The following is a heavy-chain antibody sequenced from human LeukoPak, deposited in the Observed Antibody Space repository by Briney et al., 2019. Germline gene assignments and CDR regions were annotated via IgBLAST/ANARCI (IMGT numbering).Heavy chain of an antibody. D-gene: IGHD1-1*01. Sequence: ASVKVSCKASGYTFTAYYVHWVRQAPGQGLEWMGRINPNSGGTNYVQKFQGRVTMTGDTSISTAYMDLSSLRSEDTAVYYCARGNWNDDYYFDYWGQGTLVTVSS. CDR1: GYTFTAYY. CDR3: ARGNWNDDYYFDY. CDR2: INPNSGGT. J-gene: IGHJ4*02. V-gene: IGHV1-2*06.